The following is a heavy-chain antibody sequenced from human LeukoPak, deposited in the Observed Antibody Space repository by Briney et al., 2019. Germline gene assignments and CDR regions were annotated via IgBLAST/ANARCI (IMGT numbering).Heavy chain of an antibody. CDR1: GGSISSSSYY. CDR3: ASKKLLWSTRGWFDP. D-gene: IGHD3-10*01. CDR2: IYYSGST. Sequence: SETLSLTCTVSGGSISSSSYYWGWIRQPPGKGLEWIGSIYYSGSTYYSPSLKSRVTISVDTSKNQFSLKLSSVTAADTAVYYCASKKLLWSTRGWFDPWGQGTLVTVSS. V-gene: IGHV4-39*01. J-gene: IGHJ5*02.